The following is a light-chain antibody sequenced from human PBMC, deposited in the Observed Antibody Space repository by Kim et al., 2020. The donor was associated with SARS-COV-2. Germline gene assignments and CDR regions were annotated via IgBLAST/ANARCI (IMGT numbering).Light chain of an antibody. V-gene: IGLV2-14*03. CDR1: SSDVGGYNY. Sequence: QSALTQPASVSGSSGQSITISCTGTSSDVGGYNYVSWYQQHPGKAPKLMIYDVSNRPSGVSYRFSGSKSGNTASLTISGLQAEDEADYYCSSYTSSSTLVFGTGTKVTVL. CDR2: DVS. J-gene: IGLJ1*01. CDR3: SSYTSSSTLV.